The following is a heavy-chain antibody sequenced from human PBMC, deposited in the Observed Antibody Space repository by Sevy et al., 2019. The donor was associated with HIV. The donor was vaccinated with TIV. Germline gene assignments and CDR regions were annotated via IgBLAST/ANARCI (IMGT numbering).Heavy chain of an antibody. CDR3: ARGLAALPGYYYGLDD. J-gene: IGHJ6*02. Sequence: GGSLRLSCAASGFTFSSYAMNWVRHAPGKGLEWVALISYDGNNKYYADSGKGRFTISRDNPQNTLYLQVNSLRGEDTAFYYCARGLAALPGYYYGLDDWGQGTTVTVSS. V-gene: IGHV3-30*04. CDR2: ISYDGNNK. CDR1: GFTFSSYA. D-gene: IGHD6-6*01.